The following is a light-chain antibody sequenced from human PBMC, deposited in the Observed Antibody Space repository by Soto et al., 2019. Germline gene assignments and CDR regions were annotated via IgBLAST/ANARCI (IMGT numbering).Light chain of an antibody. CDR3: QQRSDWPPIT. V-gene: IGKV3-11*01. CDR2: DGS. CDR1: QSVGSN. Sequence: DIVLTQSPVTLSVSPWERATLSCLASQSVGSNLAWYQQKPGQAPRLLIYDGSNRATGIPARFSGSGSGTDFTLTISSLEPEDFAVYYCQQRSDWPPITFGQGTRLEIK. J-gene: IGKJ5*01.